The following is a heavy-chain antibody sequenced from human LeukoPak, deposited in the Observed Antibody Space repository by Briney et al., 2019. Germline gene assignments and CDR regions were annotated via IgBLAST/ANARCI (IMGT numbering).Heavy chain of an antibody. D-gene: IGHD3-10*01. Sequence: SVKVSCKASGGTFISYAISWVRQAPGQGLEWMGGIIPIFGTANYAQKFQGRVTITADESTSTAYMELSSLRSEDTAVYYCARSTMVRGPSGYYGMDVWGQGTTVTVSS. CDR1: GGTFISYA. CDR2: IIPIFGTA. CDR3: ARSTMVRGPSGYYGMDV. J-gene: IGHJ6*02. V-gene: IGHV1-69*13.